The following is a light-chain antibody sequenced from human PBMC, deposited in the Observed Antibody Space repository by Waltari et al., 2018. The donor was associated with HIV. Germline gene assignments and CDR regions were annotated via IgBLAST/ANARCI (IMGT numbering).Light chain of an antibody. CDR3: SSYATGNTYV. Sequence: QSALTQPASVSGSPGQSITLSCTGTHSDIGKYNLVSWYQQHPGKVPKVLIFEVTTRPSGISHRFSGSKSDNTASLTISGLQAEDEADYYCSSYATGNTYVFGTGTSVTVL. V-gene: IGLV2-23*02. CDR2: EVT. CDR1: HSDIGKYNL. J-gene: IGLJ1*01.